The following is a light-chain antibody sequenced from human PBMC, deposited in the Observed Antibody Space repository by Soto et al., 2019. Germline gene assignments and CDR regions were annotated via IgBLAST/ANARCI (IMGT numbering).Light chain of an antibody. Sequence: QSALTQPASVSGSPGQSITISCTGTSSGVGGYNYVSWYQQHPGKAPKLMIYDVSDRPSGVSNRFSGSKSGNTASLTISGLQAEDEADYYCNSYTSSSTLYVFGTGTKLTVL. CDR2: DVS. J-gene: IGLJ1*01. V-gene: IGLV2-14*01. CDR1: SSGVGGYNY. CDR3: NSYTSSSTLYV.